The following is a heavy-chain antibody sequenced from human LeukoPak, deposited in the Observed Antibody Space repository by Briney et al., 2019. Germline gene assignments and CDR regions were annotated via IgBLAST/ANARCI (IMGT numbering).Heavy chain of an antibody. V-gene: IGHV4-31*03. Sequence: SETLSLTCTVPGGSISSGGYYWSWIRQHPGKGLEWIGYIYYSGSTYYNPSLKSRVTISVDTSKNQFSLKLSSVTAADTAVYYCAREHSWDFWSGYYTDYWGQGTLVTVSS. D-gene: IGHD3-3*01. CDR3: AREHSWDFWSGYYTDY. CDR2: IYYSGST. J-gene: IGHJ4*02. CDR1: GGSISSGGYY.